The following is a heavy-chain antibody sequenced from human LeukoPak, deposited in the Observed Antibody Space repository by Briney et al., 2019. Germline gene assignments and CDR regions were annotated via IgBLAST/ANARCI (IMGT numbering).Heavy chain of an antibody. CDR2: INAGNGNT. CDR1: GYTFTDYA. D-gene: IGHD2-15*01. J-gene: IGHJ5*02. CDR3: ARRLGYCSGGSCGTGGWFDP. V-gene: IGHV1-3*01. Sequence: VASVKVSCKASGYTFTDYALHWVGQVPGQRLEWMGWINAGNGNTKYSQKFQGRVTITRDTSASTAYMELSSPRSEDTAEYYCARRLGYCSGGSCGTGGWFDPWGQGTLVTVSS.